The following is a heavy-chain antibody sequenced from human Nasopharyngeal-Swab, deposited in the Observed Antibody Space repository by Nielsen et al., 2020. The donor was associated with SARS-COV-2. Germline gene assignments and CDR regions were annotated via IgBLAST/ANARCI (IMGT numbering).Heavy chain of an antibody. Sequence: SETLSLTCAVYGGSFSGYYWSWVRQPPGKGLEWIGKINHGGSTNYNPSLKSRVTISVDTSKNQFSLKLSSVTAADTAVYYCARHYSSSWTNYYYYGMDVWGQGTTVTVSS. CDR2: INHGGST. D-gene: IGHD6-13*01. V-gene: IGHV4-34*01. J-gene: IGHJ6*02. CDR3: ARHYSSSWTNYYYYGMDV. CDR1: GGSFSGYY.